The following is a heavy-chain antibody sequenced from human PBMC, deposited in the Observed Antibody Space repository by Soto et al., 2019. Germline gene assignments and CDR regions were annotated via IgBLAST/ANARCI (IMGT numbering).Heavy chain of an antibody. CDR2: ISGSGGST. V-gene: IGHV3-23*01. J-gene: IGHJ3*02. D-gene: IGHD2-2*01. Sequence: GGSLRLSCAASGFTFSSYAMSWVRQAPGKGLEWVSAISGSGGSTYYADSVKGRFTISRDNSKNTLYLQMNSLRAEDTAVYYCAKVGCSSTSCFFYDAFDIWGQGTMVTVSS. CDR3: AKVGCSSTSCFFYDAFDI. CDR1: GFTFSSYA.